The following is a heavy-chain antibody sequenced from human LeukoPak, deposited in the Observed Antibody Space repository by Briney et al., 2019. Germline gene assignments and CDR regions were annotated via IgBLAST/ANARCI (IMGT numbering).Heavy chain of an antibody. D-gene: IGHD3-22*01. V-gene: IGHV4-4*09. CDR1: GGSISSYY. Sequence: SETLSLTCTVSGGSISSYYWSWIRHPPGKGLEWIGYIYTSGSTNYNPSLKSRVTISVDTSKNQFSLKLSSVTAADTAVYYCARRGSGYSFDYWGQGTLVTVSS. CDR2: IYTSGST. J-gene: IGHJ4*02. CDR3: ARRGSGYSFDY.